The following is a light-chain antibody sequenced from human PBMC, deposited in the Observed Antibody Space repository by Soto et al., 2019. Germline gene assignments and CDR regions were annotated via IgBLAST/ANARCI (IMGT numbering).Light chain of an antibody. CDR1: SSDVGGYNY. CDR2: EVS. V-gene: IGLV2-8*01. CDR3: SSYAGSNFFV. J-gene: IGLJ1*01. Sequence: QSVLTQPASVSGSPGQSITISCTGTSSDVGGYNYVSWYQQHPGKAPKLMIYEVSKRPSGVPDRFSGSKSGNTASLTVSGLQAEDEADYYWSSYAGSNFFVFGTGTKLTVL.